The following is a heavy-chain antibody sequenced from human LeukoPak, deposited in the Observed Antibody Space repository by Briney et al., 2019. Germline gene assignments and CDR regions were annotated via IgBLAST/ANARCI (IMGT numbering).Heavy chain of an antibody. CDR2: INHSGST. Sequence: SETLSLTCAVYGGSFSGYYWSWIRQPPGKGLEWIGEINHSGSTNYNPPLKSRVAISVDTSKNQFSLKLSSVTAADTAVYYCAREAKNWGQGTLVTVSS. CDR3: AREAKN. V-gene: IGHV4-34*01. D-gene: IGHD4/OR15-4a*01. J-gene: IGHJ4*02. CDR1: GGSFSGYY.